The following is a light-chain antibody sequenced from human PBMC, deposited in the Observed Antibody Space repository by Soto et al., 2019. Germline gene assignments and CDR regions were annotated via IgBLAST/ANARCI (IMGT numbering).Light chain of an antibody. CDR3: QQYGSSPT. V-gene: IGKV3-20*01. J-gene: IGKJ5*01. CDR2: GAS. CDR1: QSVSNNY. Sequence: EIVLTQSPGTLSLSPGERATLYCRASQSVSNNYLAWYQQKPGQAPRLLMFGASSRASDIADRFSGSGSGTEFTLTISRLEPEDFAVYYCQQYGSSPTFGQGTRLEIK.